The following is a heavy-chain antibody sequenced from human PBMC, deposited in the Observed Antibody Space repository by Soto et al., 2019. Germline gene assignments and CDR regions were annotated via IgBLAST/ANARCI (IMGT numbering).Heavy chain of an antibody. V-gene: IGHV3-33*01. D-gene: IGHD2-2*01. J-gene: IGHJ6*03. CDR3: ARTTVVPAAIDYYYMDV. Sequence: SLRLSCAASGFTFSSYGMHWVRQAPGKGLEWVAVIWYDGSNKYYADSVKGRFTISRDNSKNTLYLQMNSLRAEDTAVYYCARTTVVPAAIDYYYMDVWGKGT. CDR1: GFTFSSYG. CDR2: IWYDGSNK.